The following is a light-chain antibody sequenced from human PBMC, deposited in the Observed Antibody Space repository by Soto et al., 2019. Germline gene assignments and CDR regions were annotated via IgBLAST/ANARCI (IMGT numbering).Light chain of an antibody. V-gene: IGLV2-23*02. Sequence: QSVLTQPASVSASPGQSITISGTGTDSDVGSHNLVSWYQLHPGKAPKLMIYEVTKRPSGVTNRFSGSKSGNTASLTIAGLQAEDEADYYCCSYAVSNTYLFGNGTKVTVL. CDR1: DSDVGSHNL. J-gene: IGLJ1*01. CDR3: CSYAVSNTYL. CDR2: EVT.